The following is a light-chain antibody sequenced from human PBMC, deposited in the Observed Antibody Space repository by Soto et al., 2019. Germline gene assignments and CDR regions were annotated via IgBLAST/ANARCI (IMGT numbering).Light chain of an antibody. CDR2: GAS. J-gene: IGKJ2*02. CDR1: QSLSSSY. CDR3: QQYGRSPRT. Sequence: EIVLTQSPGTLSLSPGERATLSCRASQSLSSSYLAWYQQKPGQAPRLLIYGASSRATGIPDRFSGSGSGTDFTLTISRLEPEDFAVYYCQQYGRSPRTFGQGTKLEI. V-gene: IGKV3-20*01.